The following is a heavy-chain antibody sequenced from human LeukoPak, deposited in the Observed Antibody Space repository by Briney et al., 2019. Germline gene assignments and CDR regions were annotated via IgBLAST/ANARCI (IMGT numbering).Heavy chain of an antibody. V-gene: IGHV3-11*04. CDR3: ARDGDYYASWFDP. J-gene: IGHJ5*02. D-gene: IGHD4-17*01. CDR2: ISSSGSTI. Sequence: SGGSLRLSCAASGFTFSDYYMSWIRQAPGKGLEWVSCISSSGSTIYYADSVKGRFTISRDNAKNSLYLQMNSLRAEDTAVYYCARDGDYYASWFDPWGLGTLVTVSS. CDR1: GFTFSDYY.